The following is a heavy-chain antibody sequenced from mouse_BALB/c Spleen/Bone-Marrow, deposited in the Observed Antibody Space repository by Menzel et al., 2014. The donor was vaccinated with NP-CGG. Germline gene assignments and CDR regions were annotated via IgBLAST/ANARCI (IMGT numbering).Heavy chain of an antibody. CDR2: ISYDGTN. CDR3: ASLYGHPGY. CDR1: GYSITSGYY. D-gene: IGHD1-2*01. Sequence: EVKLEESGPGLVKLSQSLSLTCSVTGYSITSGYYWNWIRQFPGNKLEWMGYISYDGTNNYNPSLKNRISITRDTSKNQFFLELNSVTTEDTATYYCASLYGHPGYWGQGTTLTVSS. J-gene: IGHJ2*01. V-gene: IGHV3-6*02.